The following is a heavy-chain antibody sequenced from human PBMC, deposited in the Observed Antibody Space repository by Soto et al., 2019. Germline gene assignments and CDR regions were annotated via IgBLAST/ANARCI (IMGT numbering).Heavy chain of an antibody. CDR1: VDSITTYY. CDR3: ARYSNNWFQTEGMDV. J-gene: IGHJ6*02. D-gene: IGHD6-13*01. CDR2: IDASGNT. Sequence: SETLSLTCTVSVDSITTYYWSWIRQPAGKGLEWIGRIDASGNTNYNPSLNSRVTMSIDTSKKQFSLKLTSVTAADTAIYYCARYSNNWFQTEGMDVWGQGTTVTVS. V-gene: IGHV4-4*07.